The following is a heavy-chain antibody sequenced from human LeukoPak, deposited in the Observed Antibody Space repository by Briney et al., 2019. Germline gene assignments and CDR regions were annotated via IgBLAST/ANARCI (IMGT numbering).Heavy chain of an antibody. CDR3: ARAIEGELLKYYYYYYGMNV. CDR2: ISSSSSYI. CDR1: GFTFSSYS. D-gene: IGHD1-26*01. J-gene: IGHJ6*02. Sequence: GGSPRLSCAASGFTFSSYSMNWVRQAPGKGLEWVSSISSSSSYIYYADSVKGRFTISRDNAKNSLYLQMNSLRAEDTAVYYCARAIEGELLKYYYYYYGMNVWGQGTTVTVSS. V-gene: IGHV3-21*01.